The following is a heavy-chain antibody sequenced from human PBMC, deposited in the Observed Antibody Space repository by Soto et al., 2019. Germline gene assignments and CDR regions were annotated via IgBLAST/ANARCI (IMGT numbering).Heavy chain of an antibody. CDR2: VSAYTGER. Sequence: QVQLVQSGAEVKKPGASVKVSCKASGYTFTNYGINWVRQAPGQGLEWLGWVSAYTGERRYAQRVQARVIMTTDTPTTTAYMELRSLRSDDTAVYYCSRGASIPASGDYWGQGTLVTVSS. J-gene: IGHJ4*01. D-gene: IGHD6-6*01. V-gene: IGHV1-18*01. CDR3: SRGASIPASGDY. CDR1: GYTFTNYG.